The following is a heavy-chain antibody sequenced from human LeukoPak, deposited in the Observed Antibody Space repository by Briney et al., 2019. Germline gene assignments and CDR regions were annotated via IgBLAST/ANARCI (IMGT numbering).Heavy chain of an antibody. V-gene: IGHV3-23*01. CDR1: GFTFSIYA. CDR2: ISGSGGST. D-gene: IGHD5-18*01. J-gene: IGHJ4*02. Sequence: GGSLRLSCATSGFTFSIYAMTWVRQAPGKGLEWVSTISGSGGSTYYADSVKGRFTISRDNSKNTLYLQMNRLRAEDTAVYYCAKAGYSYGYLYYFDYWGQGTLVTVSS. CDR3: AKAGYSYGYLYYFDY.